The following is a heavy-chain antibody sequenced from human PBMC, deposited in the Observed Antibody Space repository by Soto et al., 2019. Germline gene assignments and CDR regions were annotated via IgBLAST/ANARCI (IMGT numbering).Heavy chain of an antibody. D-gene: IGHD1-1*01. J-gene: IGHJ4*02. CDR1: GGSFDITSSY. CDR3: ATIPIVGTKPYYFNS. Sequence: LQLQESGPGLVKPSETLSLTCTVSGGSFDITSSYWAWVRQPPGKGLEWIAYIYYSGSTYYNPSLQRRITISVDTSTNQLSLRLSSVTAADTAVYYCATIPIVGTKPYYFNSWGQGTLVTVSS. CDR2: IYYSGST. V-gene: IGHV4-39*01.